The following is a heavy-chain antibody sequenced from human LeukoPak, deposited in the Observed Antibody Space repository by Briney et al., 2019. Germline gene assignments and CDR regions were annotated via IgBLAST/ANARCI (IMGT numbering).Heavy chain of an antibody. J-gene: IGHJ6*04. CDR3: ASEGGTDKRAVRNYYGMDV. D-gene: IGHD1-7*01. CDR2: IIPIFGTA. V-gene: IGHV1-69*13. Sequence: SLWVSCEASGGTFSRYAISGGRQAPGEGLEWRGRIIPIFGTANYAQKFQGRVTITADESTSTAYMELSSLRSEDTAVYYCASEGGTDKRAVRNYYGMDVWGKGTTVTVSS. CDR1: GGTFSRYA.